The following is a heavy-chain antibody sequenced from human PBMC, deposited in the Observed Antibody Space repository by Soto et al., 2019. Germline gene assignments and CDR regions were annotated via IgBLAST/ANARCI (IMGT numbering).Heavy chain of an antibody. V-gene: IGHV1-69*01. Sequence: QVQLVQSGAEVMKPGSSVKVSCKASGGTFSSYAISWVRQAPXXXXXXXXXXIPIFGTANYAQKFQGRVTITADEATSTADMELSSLISEDTAVYYCARTEYYYDSSGYLSAAGAFDIWGQGTMVTVSS. CDR3: ARTEYYYDSSGYLSAAGAFDI. CDR1: GGTFSSYA. CDR2: XIPIFGTA. D-gene: IGHD3-22*01. J-gene: IGHJ3*02.